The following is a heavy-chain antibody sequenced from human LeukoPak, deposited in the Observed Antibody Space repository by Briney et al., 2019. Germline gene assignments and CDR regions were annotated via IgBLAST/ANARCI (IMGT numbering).Heavy chain of an antibody. CDR2: INSNSGGT. J-gene: IGHJ4*02. CDR3: ARSPHILTGENFDY. CDR1: GYTFTGYY. Sequence: ASVKVSCKASGYTFTGYYMHWVRQAPGQGLEWMGWINSNSGGTNYAQKFQGRVTMTRDTSINTAYLELTRLGSDDTAVYYCARSPHILTGENFDYWGQGTLVTVSS. D-gene: IGHD3-9*01. V-gene: IGHV1-2*02.